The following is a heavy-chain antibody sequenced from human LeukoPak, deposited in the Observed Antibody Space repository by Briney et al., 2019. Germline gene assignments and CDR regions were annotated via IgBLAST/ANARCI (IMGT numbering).Heavy chain of an antibody. CDR3: AREGGFWSGYFY. CDR2: IYHSGST. D-gene: IGHD3-3*01. J-gene: IGHJ4*02. V-gene: IGHV4-30-2*01. CDR1: GVSISSGGYS. Sequence: SETLSLTCAVSGVSISSGGYSWSWLRQPPGKGLEWIGYIYHSGSTYYNPSLKSRVTISVDRSKNQFSLKLSSVTAADTAVYYCAREGGFWSGYFYWGQGTLVTVSS.